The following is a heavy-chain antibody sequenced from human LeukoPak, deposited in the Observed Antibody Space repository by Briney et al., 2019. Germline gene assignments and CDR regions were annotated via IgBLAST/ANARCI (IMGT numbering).Heavy chain of an antibody. D-gene: IGHD3-16*01. V-gene: IGHV4-38-2*02. CDR1: GYSISSGYY. CDR3: ARGLGGFDP. CDR2: VHHSGST. J-gene: IGHJ5*02. Sequence: SETLSLTCTVSGYSISSGYYWGWIRQPPGKGLEWIGSVHHSGSTYYNPSLKSRVTISVDTSKNQFSLRLSSVTAADTAVYYCARGLGGFDPWGQGALVTVSS.